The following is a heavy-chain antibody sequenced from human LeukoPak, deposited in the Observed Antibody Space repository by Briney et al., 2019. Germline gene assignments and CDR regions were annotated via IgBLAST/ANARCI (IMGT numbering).Heavy chain of an antibody. Sequence: PGGSLRLSSAASGFTVSSNYMSWVRQAPGKGLEWVSVIYSGGSTYYADSVKGRFTISRDNSKNTLYLQMNSLRAEDTAVYYCAGDLQPWGLGYWGQGTLVTVSS. V-gene: IGHV3-53*01. J-gene: IGHJ4*02. CDR1: GFTVSSNY. CDR3: AGDLQPWGLGY. D-gene: IGHD1-1*01. CDR2: IYSGGST.